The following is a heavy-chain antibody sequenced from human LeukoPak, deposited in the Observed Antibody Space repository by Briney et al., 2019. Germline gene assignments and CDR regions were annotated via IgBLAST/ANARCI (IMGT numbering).Heavy chain of an antibody. Sequence: GGSLRLSCAASGFTFSSYSMNWVRQAPGKGLEWVSYISSSSSTIYYADSVKGRFTISRDNAKNSLYLQMNSLRAEDTAVYYCARDKGYCSGGSCLGYYYYYMDVWGKGTTVTVSS. V-gene: IGHV3-48*04. CDR1: GFTFSSYS. D-gene: IGHD2-15*01. CDR2: ISSSSSTI. CDR3: ARDKGYCSGGSCLGYYYYYMDV. J-gene: IGHJ6*03.